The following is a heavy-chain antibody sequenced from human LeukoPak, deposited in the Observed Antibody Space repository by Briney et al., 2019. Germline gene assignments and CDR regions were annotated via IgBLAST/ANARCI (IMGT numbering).Heavy chain of an antibody. V-gene: IGHV1-8*03. J-gene: IGHJ4*02. CDR1: GYTFTSYD. D-gene: IGHD1-26*01. CDR2: MNPNSGNT. CDR3: ARSYSGSYWFDY. Sequence: GASVKVSCKASGYTFTSYDINWVRQATGQGLEWMGWMNPNSGNTGYAQEFQGRVTITRNTSISTAYMELSSLRSEDTAVYYCARSYSGSYWFDYWGQGTLVTVSS.